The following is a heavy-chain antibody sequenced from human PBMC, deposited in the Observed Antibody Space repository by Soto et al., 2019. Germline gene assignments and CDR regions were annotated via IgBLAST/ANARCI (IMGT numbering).Heavy chain of an antibody. D-gene: IGHD2-15*01. J-gene: IGHJ6*01. CDR1: LFNFSSYA. Sequence: PGGALGLSCAGSLFNFSSYAIHWVHQAPGKGLERLEVISYDGSNKYYADSVKGRFTISRDNSKNTLYLQMNSLRADDTAVYYCARDNIVVLVAATPTPLLWGMDVWGQGTTVTVSS. CDR3: ARDNIVVLVAATPTPLLWGMDV. CDR2: ISYDGSNK. V-gene: IGHV3-30-3*01.